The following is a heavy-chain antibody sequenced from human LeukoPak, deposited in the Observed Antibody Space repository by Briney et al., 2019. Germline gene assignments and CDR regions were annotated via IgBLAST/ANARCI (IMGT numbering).Heavy chain of an antibody. CDR1: GYTFSDYG. CDR3: ARDMAGKNVYFGWGGH. V-gene: IGHV1-18*01. CDR2: ISSVTGNT. D-gene: IGHD3-10*01. Sequence: ASVKVSCKASGYTFSDYGINWVRQTPGRGLEWMGWISSVTGNTNYAQKYQGRLTVTTDTSTSTAYMELRSLKSDDTAVYFCARDMAGKNVYFGWGGHWGQGTPVTVSS. J-gene: IGHJ4*02.